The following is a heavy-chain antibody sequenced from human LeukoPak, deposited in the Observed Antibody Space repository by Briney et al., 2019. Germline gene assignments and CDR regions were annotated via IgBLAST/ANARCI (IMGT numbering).Heavy chain of an antibody. CDR3: AKGLKPAMASRSNYFDY. CDR2: ITGSGGST. V-gene: IGHV3-23*01. J-gene: IGHJ4*02. Sequence: GGSLTLSCAASGCIFSNYAMNWVRPPAGRGLEWVSSITGSGGSTHYADSVKGRFTIYRDNSKNTLYLQMNSQRADDTAVYYCAKGLKPAMASRSNYFDYWGQGALVTVSS. CDR1: GCIFSNYA. D-gene: IGHD2-8*01.